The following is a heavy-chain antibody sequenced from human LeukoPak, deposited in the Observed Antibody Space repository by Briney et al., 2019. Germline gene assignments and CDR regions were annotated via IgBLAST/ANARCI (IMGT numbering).Heavy chain of an antibody. Sequence: GASVKVSCKASGYTFTSYGISWVRQAPGQGLEWMGWISAYNGNTNYAQKLQGRVTMTTDTSTSTAYMELRSLRSDDTAVYYCARDLRDDFWSGLFDYWGQGTLVTVSS. CDR3: ARDLRDDFWSGLFDY. J-gene: IGHJ4*02. D-gene: IGHD3-3*01. CDR2: ISAYNGNT. V-gene: IGHV1-18*01. CDR1: GYTFTSYG.